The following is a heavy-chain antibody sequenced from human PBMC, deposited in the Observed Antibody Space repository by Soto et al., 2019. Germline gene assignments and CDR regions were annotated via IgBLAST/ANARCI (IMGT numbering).Heavy chain of an antibody. V-gene: IGHV4-59*01. J-gene: IGHJ5*02. Sequence: PSETLSLTCTVSGGSIISYYCIFIRHPPWKGLEWIVYIYYSGSTNYNPSLKSRVTISVDTSKNQFSLKLSSVTAADTAVYYCARVSQSVWFDPWGQGTLVTVSS. CDR2: IYYSGST. CDR3: ARVSQSVWFDP. CDR1: GGSIISYY.